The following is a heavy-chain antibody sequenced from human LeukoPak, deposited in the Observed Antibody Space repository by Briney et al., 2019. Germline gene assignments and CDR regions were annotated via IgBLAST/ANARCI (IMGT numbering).Heavy chain of an antibody. J-gene: IGHJ4*02. Sequence: GGSLRLSCAASGFTFSSYSMNWVRQAPGKGLEWVSSISSSSSYIYYADSVKGRFTISRDNAKNSLYLQMNSLRAEDTAVYYCARVRYCSGGSCYLILDYWGQGTLVTVSS. CDR1: GFTFSSYS. CDR2: ISSSSSYI. CDR3: ARVRYCSGGSCYLILDY. V-gene: IGHV3-21*01. D-gene: IGHD2-15*01.